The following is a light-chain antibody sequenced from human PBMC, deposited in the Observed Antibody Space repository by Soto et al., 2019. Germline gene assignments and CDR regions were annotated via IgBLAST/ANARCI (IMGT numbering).Light chain of an antibody. CDR2: GAS. Sequence: EIVFTQSPGTVSLSPGERATLSCRASQSVTSRYLAWYQQKPGQAPRLLIYGASTRATGIPARFSGSGSGTEFTLTISSLQSEDFAVYYCQQYNNWPRKTFGQGTKVDIK. V-gene: IGKV3-15*01. CDR3: QQYNNWPRKT. CDR1: QSVTSRY. J-gene: IGKJ1*01.